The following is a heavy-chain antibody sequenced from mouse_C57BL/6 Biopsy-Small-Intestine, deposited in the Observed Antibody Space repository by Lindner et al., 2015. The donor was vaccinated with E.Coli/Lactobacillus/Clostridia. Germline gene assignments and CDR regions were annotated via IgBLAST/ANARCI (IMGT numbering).Heavy chain of an antibody. D-gene: IGHD1-2*01. V-gene: IGHV1-55*01. Sequence: SVKVSCKASGYTFTSYGISWVRQAPGQGLEWMGWIGAYNGNTNYAQKLQSRVTMTTDTSTSTAYMELTSLRSDDTAVYYCARDRGYGDDTFDIWGQGTMVIVSS. J-gene: IGHJ3*01. CDR3: ARDRGYGDDTFDI. CDR2: IGAYNGNT. CDR1: GYTFTSYG.